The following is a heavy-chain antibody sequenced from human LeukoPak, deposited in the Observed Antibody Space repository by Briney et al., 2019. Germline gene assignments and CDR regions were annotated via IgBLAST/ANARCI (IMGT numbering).Heavy chain of an antibody. Sequence: ASVKVSCKASGYTFTSYEINWVRQATGQGLEWMGWMNPNSGNTGYAQKFQGRVTMTRNTSISTAYMELSSLRSEDTAVYYCARGGSPIFGVVTYDYWGQGTLVTVSS. V-gene: IGHV1-8*01. J-gene: IGHJ4*02. CDR3: ARGGSPIFGVVTYDY. CDR1: GYTFTSYE. D-gene: IGHD3-3*01. CDR2: MNPNSGNT.